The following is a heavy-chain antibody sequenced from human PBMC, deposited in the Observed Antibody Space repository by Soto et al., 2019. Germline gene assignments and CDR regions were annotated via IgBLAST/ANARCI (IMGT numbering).Heavy chain of an antibody. Sequence: SETLSLTCAVYGGSFSGYYWSWIRQPPGKGLEWIGEINHSGSTNYNPSLKSRVTISVDTSKNQFSLKLSSVTAADTAVYYCARGRIAVTPMGRNWFDPWGQGTLVTVSS. CDR3: ARGRIAVTPMGRNWFDP. V-gene: IGHV4-34*01. D-gene: IGHD6-19*01. CDR1: GGSFSGYY. J-gene: IGHJ5*02. CDR2: INHSGST.